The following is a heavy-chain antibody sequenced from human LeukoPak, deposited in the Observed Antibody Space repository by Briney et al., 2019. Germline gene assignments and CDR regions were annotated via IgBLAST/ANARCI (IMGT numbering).Heavy chain of an antibody. D-gene: IGHD3-10*01. CDR2: VSSSGGST. V-gene: IGHV3-23*01. CDR3: ARTYYYGSGSWNYFDY. J-gene: IGHJ4*02. CDR1: GFTFSSYA. Sequence: GGSLRLSCAASGFTFSSYAMSWVRRAPGKGLEWVSAVSSSGGSTYYADSVKGRFTISRDNSKNTLYLQMNSLRAEDTAVYYCARTYYYGSGSWNYFDYWGQGTLVTVSS.